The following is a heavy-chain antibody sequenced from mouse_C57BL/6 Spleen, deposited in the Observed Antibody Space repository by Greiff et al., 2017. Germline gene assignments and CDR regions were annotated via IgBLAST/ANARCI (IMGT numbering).Heavy chain of an antibody. CDR2: INPNNGGT. CDR3: ASYYSSSLYAMYY. J-gene: IGHJ4*01. V-gene: IGHV1-22*01. D-gene: IGHD1-1*01. CDR1: GYTFTDYN. Sequence: VQLQQSGPELVKPGASVKMSCKASGYTFTDYNMHWVKQSHGKSLEWIGYINPNNGGTSYNQKFKGKATLTVNKSSSTAYMELRSLTSEDSAVYYCASYYSSSLYAMYYWGQGTSVTVSS.